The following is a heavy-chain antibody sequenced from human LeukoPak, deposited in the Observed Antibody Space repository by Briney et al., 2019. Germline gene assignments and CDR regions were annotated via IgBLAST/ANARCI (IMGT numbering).Heavy chain of an antibody. D-gene: IGHD3-16*01. CDR2: ISDTSTYI. CDR3: ATEHWGPNS. Sequence: PGGSLRLSCAASGFTFSGYSMNWVRQAPGKGLEWVSSISDTSTYIYYADSVKGRFTISRDNAKNSLFLQMSSLRGEDTALYYCATEHWGPNSWGQGTLVTVSS. CDR1: GFTFSGYS. V-gene: IGHV3-21*01. J-gene: IGHJ4*02.